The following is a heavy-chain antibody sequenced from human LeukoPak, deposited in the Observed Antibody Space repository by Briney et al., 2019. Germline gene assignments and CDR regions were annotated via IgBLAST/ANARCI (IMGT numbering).Heavy chain of an antibody. CDR2: IYYSGST. CDR3: AREYNGGAPNWFGP. V-gene: IGHV4-59*01. Sequence: SETLSLTCTVSGGSISSYYWSWIRQPPGKGLGWIGYIYYSGSTNYNPSLKSRVTISVDTSKNQFSLKLSSVTAADTAVYYCAREYNGGAPNWFGPWGQGTLVTVSS. CDR1: GGSISSYY. D-gene: IGHD3-16*01. J-gene: IGHJ5*02.